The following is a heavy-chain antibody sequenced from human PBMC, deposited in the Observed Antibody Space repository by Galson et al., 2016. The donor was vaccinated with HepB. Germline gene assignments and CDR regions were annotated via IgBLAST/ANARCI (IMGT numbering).Heavy chain of an antibody. Sequence: SLRLSCAASGFDFNDSSMHWVRQSPGKGLEWVAGISFDGRNSYYADSVKGRFIISRDSSKKTVYLQMNSLRSKDTAVYYCARPAAGRTATTTLAWGQGILATVSS. CDR3: ARPAAGRTATTTLA. V-gene: IGHV3-30-3*01. D-gene: IGHD4-17*01. CDR1: GFDFNDSS. J-gene: IGHJ5*02. CDR2: ISFDGRNS.